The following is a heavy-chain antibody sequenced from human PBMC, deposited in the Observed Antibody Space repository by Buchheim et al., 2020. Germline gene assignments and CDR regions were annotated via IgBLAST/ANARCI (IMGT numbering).Heavy chain of an antibody. CDR1: GVAFLRYG. J-gene: IGHJ4*02. V-gene: IGHV3-23*01. CDR3: AKDGVRTPSSKDESFYDY. CDR2: ISGSGGRT. Sequence: EVQLLESGGGLVQPGGSLRLSCAASGVAFLRYGMSWVRQAPGKGLEWVAGISGSGGRTHYADSVKGRVTISRDNAKNNVFLQMNSLRVEDSAVYYCAKDGVRTPSSKDESFYDYWGQGTL. D-gene: IGHD2-2*01.